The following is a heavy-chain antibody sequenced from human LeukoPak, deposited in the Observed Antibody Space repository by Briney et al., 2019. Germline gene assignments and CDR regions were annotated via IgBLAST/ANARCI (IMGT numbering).Heavy chain of an antibody. CDR2: INSDGSST. Sequence: GGSLRLSCAASGFTFSSYWMHWVRQAPGKGLVWVSRINSDGSSTSYADSVKGRFTISRDNAKNTLYLQMNSLRAEDTAVYYCARYTQPRSYYYGSGSYSYDYWGQGTLVTVSS. D-gene: IGHD3-10*01. CDR1: GFTFSSYW. CDR3: ARYTQPRSYYYGSGSYSYDY. V-gene: IGHV3-74*01. J-gene: IGHJ4*02.